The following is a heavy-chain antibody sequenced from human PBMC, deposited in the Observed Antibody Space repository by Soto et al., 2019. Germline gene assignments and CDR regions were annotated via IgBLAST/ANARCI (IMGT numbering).Heavy chain of an antibody. Sequence: GASVKFSCKASGYTFTSYGISWVRQAPGQVLEWMVWISAYNGNTNYXXKLQGRVXXTTDTSTSTAXMELRXLRSDDTAVYYCARETSSGDSDYCGQGTLVTVSX. J-gene: IGHJ4*02. CDR2: ISAYNGNT. V-gene: IGHV1-18*01. CDR1: GYTFTSYG. CDR3: ARETSSGDSDY. D-gene: IGHD2-21*01.